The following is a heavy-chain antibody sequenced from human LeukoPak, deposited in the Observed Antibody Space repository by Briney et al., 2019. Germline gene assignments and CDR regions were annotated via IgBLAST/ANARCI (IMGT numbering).Heavy chain of an antibody. V-gene: IGHV1-46*01. CDR2: INPSGGST. D-gene: IGHD3-10*01. Sequence: ASVKVSFKASGYTFTSYYMHWVRQAPGQGLEWMGIINPSGGSTSYAQKFQGRVTMTRDTSTSTVYMELSSLRSEDTAVYYCARGVTAAARGSGNWFDPWGQGTLVTVSS. CDR1: GYTFTSYY. CDR3: ARGVTAAARGSGNWFDP. J-gene: IGHJ5*02.